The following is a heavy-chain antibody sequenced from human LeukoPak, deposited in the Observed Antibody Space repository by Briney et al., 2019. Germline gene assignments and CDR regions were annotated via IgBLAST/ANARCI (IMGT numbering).Heavy chain of an antibody. CDR2: ISASNGNT. V-gene: IGHV1-18*01. Sequence: ASVTVSYKASGYTFTSYGISGVRQAPAQGLAWMGWISASNGNTNYAQKLQGRVTMTTDTSTSTAYMELRSLRSDDTAVYYCARDTTTYYYGSGSSDFDYWGQGTLVTVSS. CDR1: GYTFTSYG. D-gene: IGHD3-10*01. J-gene: IGHJ4*02. CDR3: ARDTTTYYYGSGSSDFDY.